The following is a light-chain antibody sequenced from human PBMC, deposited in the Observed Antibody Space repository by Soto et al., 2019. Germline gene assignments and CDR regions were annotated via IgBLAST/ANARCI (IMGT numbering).Light chain of an antibody. CDR2: GAS. CDR3: QQYNNWPPLT. CDR1: QSVHSN. V-gene: IGKV3-15*01. J-gene: IGKJ5*01. Sequence: EIVMTQSPATLSLSPGETATLSCRASQSVHSNLAWFQQHPGQAPRLLIYGASSRATGIPVRFSGSGSGTEFTLTISSLQSEDFAVYYCQQYNNWPPLTFGQGTRLEIK.